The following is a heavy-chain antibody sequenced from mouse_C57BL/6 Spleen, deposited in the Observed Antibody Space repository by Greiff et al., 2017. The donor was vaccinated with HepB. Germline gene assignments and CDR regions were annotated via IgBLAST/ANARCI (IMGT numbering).Heavy chain of an antibody. CDR1: GYSITSGYY. J-gene: IGHJ4*01. Sequence: ESGPGLVKPSQSLSLTCSVTGYSITSGYYWNWIRQFPGNKLEWMGYISYDGSNNYNPSLKNRISITRDTSQNQFFLKLNSVTTEDTATYYCARVGYAYYAMDYWGQGTSVTVSS. CDR2: ISYDGSN. CDR3: ARVGYAYYAMDY. D-gene: IGHD2-2*01. V-gene: IGHV3-6*01.